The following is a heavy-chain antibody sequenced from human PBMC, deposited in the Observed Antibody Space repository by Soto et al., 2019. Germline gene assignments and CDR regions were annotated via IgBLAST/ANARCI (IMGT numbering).Heavy chain of an antibody. CDR2: IYSGGST. V-gene: IGHV3-53*01. CDR1: GFTVSSNY. J-gene: IGHJ4*01. CDR3: ARDLSGREDY. Sequence: PGGSLRLSCAASGFTVSSNYMSWVRQAPGKGLEWVSVIYSGGSTYYADSVKGRFTISRDNAKNTLYLQMSSLRAEDTAVYYCARDLSGREDYWGHGTLVTFS.